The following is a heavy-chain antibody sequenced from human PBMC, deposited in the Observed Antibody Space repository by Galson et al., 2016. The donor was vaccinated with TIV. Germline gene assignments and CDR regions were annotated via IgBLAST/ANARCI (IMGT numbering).Heavy chain of an antibody. J-gene: IGHJ5*02. D-gene: IGHD2-2*01. CDR1: GGSISSTSYY. CDR3: ATYCSSTTCLFDP. Sequence: LSLTCTVSGGSISSTSYYWGWIRQPPGKGLGWIGNIYYSGSAYYNPSLKSRVTISVDTSKNQFSLKLSSVTAADTAVYYCATYCSSTTCLFDPWGQGTLVTVSS. V-gene: IGHV4-39*01. CDR2: IYYSGSA.